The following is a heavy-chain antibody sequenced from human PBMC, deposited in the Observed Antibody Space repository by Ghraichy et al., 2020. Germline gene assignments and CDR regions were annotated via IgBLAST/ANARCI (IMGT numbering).Heavy chain of an antibody. D-gene: IGHD5-18*01. V-gene: IGHV3-30*04. CDR3: ARDRDRIQLWLRPRYDAFDI. CDR1: GFTFSSYA. CDR2: ISYDGSNK. Sequence: ALRLSCAASGFTFSSYAMHWVRQAPGKGLEWVAVISYDGSNKYYADSVKGRFTISRDNSKNTLYLQMNSLRAEDTAVYYCARDRDRIQLWLRPRYDAFDIWGQGTMVTVSS. J-gene: IGHJ3*02.